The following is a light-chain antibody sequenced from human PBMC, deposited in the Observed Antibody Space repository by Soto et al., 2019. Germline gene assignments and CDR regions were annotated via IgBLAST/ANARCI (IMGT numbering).Light chain of an antibody. V-gene: IGLV2-8*01. CDR2: EVS. CDR3: SSYAGSNNYV. CDR1: SSDVGGYNY. J-gene: IGLJ1*01. Sequence: QSALTQPPSASGSPGQSVTISCTRSSSDVGGYNYVSWYQLQPGKAPKLMIYEVSQRPSGVPDRFSGSKSGNTASLTVSGLQAEDEADYYCSSYAGSNNYVFGTGTKLTVL.